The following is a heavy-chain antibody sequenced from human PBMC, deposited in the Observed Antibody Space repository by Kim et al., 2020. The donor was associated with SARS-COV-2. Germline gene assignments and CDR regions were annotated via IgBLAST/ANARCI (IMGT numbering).Heavy chain of an antibody. CDR2: ISYDGSKE. J-gene: IGHJ6*02. D-gene: IGHD3-3*01. Sequence: GGSLRLSCAASGFTFSSYAMHWVRQAPGKGLEWVAVISYDGSKEYYADSVKGRFTLSRDTSKNTLYLQMNSVRAEDTAVYYCARDWQNRLFGVVRPYGMGVGGQGTTVSVSS. V-gene: IGHV3-30*14. CDR3: ARDWQNRLFGVVRPYGMGV. CDR1: GFTFSSYA.